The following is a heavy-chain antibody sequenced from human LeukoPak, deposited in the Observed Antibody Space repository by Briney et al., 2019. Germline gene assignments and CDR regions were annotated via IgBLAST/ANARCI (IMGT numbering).Heavy chain of an antibody. CDR2: INDRGDTT. CDR1: GFTFSSYA. D-gene: IGHD6-19*01. Sequence: GGSLRLSCAGSGFTFSSYAMSWVRQAPGEGLEWVSTINDRGDTTYNADSVKGRFTVSRDSSKNTLFLQMSSLRAEDTAVYYCVCGWYFGYWGQGTLVTVSS. J-gene: IGHJ4*02. CDR3: VCGWYFGY. V-gene: IGHV3-23*01.